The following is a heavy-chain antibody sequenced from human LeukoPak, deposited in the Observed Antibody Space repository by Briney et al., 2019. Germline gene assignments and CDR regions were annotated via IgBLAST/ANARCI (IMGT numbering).Heavy chain of an antibody. CDR2: ISYDGSNK. J-gene: IGHJ4*02. Sequence: GGSLRLSCAASGFTFSSYGMHWVRQAPGKGLEWVAVISYDGSNKYYADSVKGRFTISRDNSKNTLYLQMNSLRAEDTAVYYCAKCRGWYEDNFDYWGQGTLVTVSS. CDR3: AKCRGWYEDNFDY. V-gene: IGHV3-30*18. CDR1: GFTFSSYG. D-gene: IGHD6-19*01.